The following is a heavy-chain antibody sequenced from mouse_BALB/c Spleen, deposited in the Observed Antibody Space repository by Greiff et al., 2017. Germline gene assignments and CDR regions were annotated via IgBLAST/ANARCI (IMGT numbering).Heavy chain of an antibody. V-gene: IGHV14-3*02. Sequence: VQLQQSGAELVKPGASVKLSCTASGFNIKVTYMHWVKQRPEQGLEWIGRIDPANGNTKYDPKFQGKATITADTSSNTAYLQLSSLTSEDTAVYYCANWDWFAYWGQGTLVTVSA. CDR3: ANWDWFAY. D-gene: IGHD4-1*01. J-gene: IGHJ3*01. CDR1: GFNIKVTY. CDR2: IDPANGNT.